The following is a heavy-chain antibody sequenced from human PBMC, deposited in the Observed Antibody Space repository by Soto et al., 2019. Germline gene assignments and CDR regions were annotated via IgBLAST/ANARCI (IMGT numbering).Heavy chain of an antibody. Sequence: QVQLVQSGPEVKKSGSSVKVSCKVSGGTLSSETISWLRQAPGQGLEWMGRIIPLLGIGNYAQKFQGIVTITEDISTNTGYMELSSLTSQDTAIYYCAREGGYYSMRTFPVYYMDVWGNVTPVTVS. CDR2: IIPLLGIG. CDR1: GGTLSSET. J-gene: IGHJ6*03. V-gene: IGHV1-69*08. CDR3: AREGGYYSMRTFPVYYMDV. D-gene: IGHD4-4*01.